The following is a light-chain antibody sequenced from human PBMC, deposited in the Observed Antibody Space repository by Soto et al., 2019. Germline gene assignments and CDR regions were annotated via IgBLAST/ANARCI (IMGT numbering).Light chain of an antibody. Sequence: EIVLTQSPATLSLSPGERATLSCRASQSVSSYLAWYQQKPGQAPRLLIYDASNRATGIPARFSGSGSGTAFTLTITSLEPEVFAVYYWQERSNWPPLFTFGPGTKVDIK. V-gene: IGKV3-11*01. CDR1: QSVSSY. CDR3: QERSNWPPLFT. J-gene: IGKJ3*01. CDR2: DAS.